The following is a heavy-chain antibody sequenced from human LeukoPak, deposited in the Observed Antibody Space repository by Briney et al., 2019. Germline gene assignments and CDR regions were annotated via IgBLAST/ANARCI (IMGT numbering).Heavy chain of an antibody. CDR1: GGSISSGDYY. CDR2: IYYSGST. Sequence: SETLSLTCTISGGSISSGDYYWSWIRQPQGTGLEWIGYIYYSGSTYYNPSLKSRVTISVDTSKNQFSLKLSSVTAADTAVYYCASSSTSWFDYWGQGTLVTVSS. J-gene: IGHJ4*02. D-gene: IGHD2-2*01. CDR3: ASSSTSWFDY. V-gene: IGHV4-30-4*01.